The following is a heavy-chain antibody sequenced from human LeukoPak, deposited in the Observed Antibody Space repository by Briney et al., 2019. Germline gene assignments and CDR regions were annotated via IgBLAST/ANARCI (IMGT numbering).Heavy chain of an antibody. D-gene: IGHD7-27*01. V-gene: IGHV4-39*01. J-gene: IGHJ4*01. CDR1: GGSLSSTSCY. Sequence: AETLSLTCTVSGGSLSSTSCYWGWIRQPPGKGLECFGSLYYRGSTYYNPSLKSRVSISVDTSNNQFSLKLSSVTAADTAVYYFARLNWGFYSFDYWGQGTLVTVSS. CDR3: ARLNWGFYSFDY. CDR2: LYYRGST.